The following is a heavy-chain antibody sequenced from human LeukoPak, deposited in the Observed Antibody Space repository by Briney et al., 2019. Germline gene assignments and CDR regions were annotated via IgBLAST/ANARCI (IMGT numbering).Heavy chain of an antibody. V-gene: IGHV3-23*01. CDR1: RITFSTYA. CDR2: ISGSGIST. CDR3: VRDVHD. J-gene: IGHJ4*02. Sequence: GGSLRLSCAASRITFSTYAMNWVRQAPGKGLEWVSGISGSGISTYYADSVKGRFTISRDNSKNTLYLQMNSLRAEDTAVYYCVRDVHDWGQGTLVTVSS.